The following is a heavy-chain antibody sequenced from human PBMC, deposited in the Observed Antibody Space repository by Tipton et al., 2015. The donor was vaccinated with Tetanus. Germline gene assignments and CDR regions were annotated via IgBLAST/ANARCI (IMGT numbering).Heavy chain of an antibody. CDR2: INHGGDT. Sequence: TLSLTCTVSGDSISRSSSYWGWIRQPPGKGLEWIGEINHGGDTNFSPSLKSRVSMSVDTSKRQFSLSLTSVTAADTAVYYCARVALTDTHCDYWGQGTLVTVSS. V-gene: IGHV4-39*07. D-gene: IGHD3-9*01. CDR1: GDSISRSSSY. CDR3: ARVALTDTHCDY. J-gene: IGHJ4*02.